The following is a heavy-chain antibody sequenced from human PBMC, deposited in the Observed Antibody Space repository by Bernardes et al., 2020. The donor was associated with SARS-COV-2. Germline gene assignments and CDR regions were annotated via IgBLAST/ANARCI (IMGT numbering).Heavy chain of an antibody. CDR1: GGSIRSYY. CDR2: IYYSGST. D-gene: IGHD2-2*01. V-gene: IGHV4-59*01. Sequence: SSALSLTCTVSGGSIRSYYWSWIRQPPGKGLEWIGYIYYSGSTNYNPSLKSRVTISVDTSKNQFSLKLSSVTAADTAVYYCARGPRGYCSSTSCPGDYYYYYMDVWGKGTTVTVSS. CDR3: ARGPRGYCSSTSCPGDYYYYYMDV. J-gene: IGHJ6*03.